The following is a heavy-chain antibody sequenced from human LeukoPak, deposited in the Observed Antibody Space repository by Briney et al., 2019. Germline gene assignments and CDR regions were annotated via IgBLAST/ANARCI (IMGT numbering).Heavy chain of an antibody. V-gene: IGHV4-59*11. J-gene: IGHJ4*02. CDR1: GGSISNHY. CDR2: IYSSGGT. CDR3: ARLRPSGMGGGFDY. D-gene: IGHD3-10*01. Sequence: SETLSLTCTVSGGSISNHYWSWIRQPPGKGLEWIAYIYSSGGTNYNPSLKSRVTISVDSSKNQFSLKLSSVAAADTAVYYCARLRPSGMGGGFDYWGQGTLVTVSS.